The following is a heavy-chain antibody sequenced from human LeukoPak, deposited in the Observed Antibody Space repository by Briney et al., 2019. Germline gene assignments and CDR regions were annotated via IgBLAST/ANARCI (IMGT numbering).Heavy chain of an antibody. CDR3: AKEGVISETFDC. J-gene: IGHJ4*02. V-gene: IGHV3-23*01. CDR2: VSTVGSTT. D-gene: IGHD2-21*01. Sequence: GGSLRLSCVASGFLFSHYAIHWGRQAPGKGLEWVALVSTVGSTTYYADSVRGRFNVSRDNAKDTVFLQLNSLRAEDTDICYCAKEGVISETFDCWGQGVLVTVSS. CDR1: GFLFSHYA.